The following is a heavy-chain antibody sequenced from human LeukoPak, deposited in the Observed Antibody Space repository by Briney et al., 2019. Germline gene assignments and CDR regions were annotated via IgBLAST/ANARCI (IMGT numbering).Heavy chain of an antibody. J-gene: IGHJ4*02. CDR1: GGSISSYY. CDR3: ARENSGSYREFDY. CDR2: IYTSGST. D-gene: IGHD1-26*01. V-gene: IGHV4-4*07. Sequence: SETLSLTCTVSGGSISSYYWSWIRQPAGKGLEWIGRIYTSGSTNYNASLKSRVSMSVDTSKDQFSLKLSSVTAADTAVFYCARENSGSYREFDYWGQGTLVTVSS.